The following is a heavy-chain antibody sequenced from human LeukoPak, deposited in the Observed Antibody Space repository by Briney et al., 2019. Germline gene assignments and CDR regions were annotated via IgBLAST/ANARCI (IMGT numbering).Heavy chain of an antibody. CDR1: GYTLTSYY. D-gene: IGHD4-23*01. CDR3: ARGGSVATPLAFDY. Sequence: ASVKVSCKASGYTLTSYYMHWVRQAPGHGLEWMGIINPSGGSTSYAQKFQGRVTMTRDRSTSTVYMELSSLRSEDTAVFYCARGGSVATPLAFDYWGQGTLVTVSS. CDR2: INPSGGST. V-gene: IGHV1-46*01. J-gene: IGHJ4*02.